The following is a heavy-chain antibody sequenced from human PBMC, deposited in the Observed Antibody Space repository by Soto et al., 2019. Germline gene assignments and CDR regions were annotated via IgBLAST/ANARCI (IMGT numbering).Heavy chain of an antibody. J-gene: IGHJ5*02. CDR2: IYYSGST. V-gene: IGHV4-39*01. CDR1: GGSISSISYY. CDR3: ASDHSGSYYRGWFDP. D-gene: IGHD1-26*01. Sequence: SEPLSLTCTVSGGSISSISYYWGWIRQPPGKGQEWIGGIYYSGSTYYNPSIKSRVTISVDTSKNQFSLNLSSVTAADTAVYYCASDHSGSYYRGWFDPWGQGTLVTVSS.